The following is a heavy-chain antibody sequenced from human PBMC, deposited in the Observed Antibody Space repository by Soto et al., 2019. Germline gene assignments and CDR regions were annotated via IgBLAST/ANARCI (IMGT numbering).Heavy chain of an antibody. CDR3: ARDFPYCSSTSCYAFDI. J-gene: IGHJ3*02. CDR1: GFTFSSYW. Sequence: GGSLRLSCAASGFTFSSYWMSWVRQAPGKGLEWVANIKQDGSEKYYVDSVKGRFTISRDNAKNSLYLQMNSLRAEDTAVYYCARDFPYCSSTSCYAFDIWGQGTMVTVSS. V-gene: IGHV3-7*01. CDR2: IKQDGSEK. D-gene: IGHD2-2*01.